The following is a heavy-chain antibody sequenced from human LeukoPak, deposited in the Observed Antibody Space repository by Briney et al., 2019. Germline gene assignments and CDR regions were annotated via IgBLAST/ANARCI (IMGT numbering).Heavy chain of an antibody. CDR3: ARSDSGYDPPDY. D-gene: IGHD5-12*01. J-gene: IGHJ4*02. CDR2: INHSGST. Sequence: PSETLSLTXAVYGGSFSGYYWSWIRQPPGKGLEWIGEINHSGSTNYNPSLKSRVTISVDTSKNQFSLKLSSVTAADTAVYYCARSDSGYDPPDYWGQGTLVTVSS. CDR1: GGSFSGYY. V-gene: IGHV4-34*01.